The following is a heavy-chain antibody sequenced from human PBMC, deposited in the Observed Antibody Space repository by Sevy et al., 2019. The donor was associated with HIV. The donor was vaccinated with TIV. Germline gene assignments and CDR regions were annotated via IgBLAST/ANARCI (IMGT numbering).Heavy chain of an antibody. J-gene: IGHJ4*02. CDR1: XXXISSGGYY. CDR3: AXYYYEISGXNYFDX. D-gene: IGHD3-22*01. CDR2: IYISGST. Sequence: SETLSLTCTXXXXXISSGGYYWSWIRQPAGRGLEWIGRIYISGSTNYNPSLKSRVTISLDTSKNQFSLKLSSVTAADTXVYYCAXYYYEISGXNYFDXXGQGTLVTVSS. V-gene: IGHV4-61*02.